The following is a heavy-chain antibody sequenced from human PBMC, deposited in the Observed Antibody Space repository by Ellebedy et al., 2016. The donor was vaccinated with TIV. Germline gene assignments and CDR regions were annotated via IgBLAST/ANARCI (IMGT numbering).Heavy chain of an antibody. J-gene: IGHJ3*02. Sequence: GESLKISCRGSGYSFTSYWIGRVRQMPGKGLEWMGIIFPGGSYTRYSPSFQAQVTISADKSISTAYLQWSSLKASDTTMYYCANSITMVRGVIRETYAFDIWGQGTMVTVSS. CDR2: IFPGGSYT. V-gene: IGHV5-51*01. D-gene: IGHD3-10*01. CDR1: GYSFTSYW. CDR3: ANSITMVRGVIRETYAFDI.